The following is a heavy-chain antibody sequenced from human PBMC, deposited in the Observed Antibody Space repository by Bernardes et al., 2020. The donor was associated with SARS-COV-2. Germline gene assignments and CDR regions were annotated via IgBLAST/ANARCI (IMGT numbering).Heavy chain of an antibody. Sequence: GGSLRLSCAASGFTFSSYGMHWVRQAPGKGLEWVAVIWYDGSNKYYADSVKGRFTISRDNSKNTLYLQMNSLRAEDTAVYYCAREEYCSGGSCRDYYGMDVWGQGTTVTVSS. V-gene: IGHV3-33*01. CDR3: AREEYCSGGSCRDYYGMDV. D-gene: IGHD2-15*01. CDR1: GFTFSSYG. CDR2: IWYDGSNK. J-gene: IGHJ6*02.